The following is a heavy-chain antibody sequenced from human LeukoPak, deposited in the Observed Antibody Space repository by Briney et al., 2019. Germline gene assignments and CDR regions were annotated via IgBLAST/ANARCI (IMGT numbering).Heavy chain of an antibody. V-gene: IGHV3-64*01. J-gene: IGHJ4*02. CDR3: ARAPITSYSSSWYYFDY. CDR2: ISSNGGST. CDR1: GFTFSSYA. Sequence: LTGGSLRLSCAASGFTFSSYAMPWVRQAPGKGLEYVSAISSNGGSTYYANSVKGGFTISRDNSKNTLYLQMGSLRAEDMAVYYCARAPITSYSSSWYYFDYWGQGTLVTVSS. D-gene: IGHD6-13*01.